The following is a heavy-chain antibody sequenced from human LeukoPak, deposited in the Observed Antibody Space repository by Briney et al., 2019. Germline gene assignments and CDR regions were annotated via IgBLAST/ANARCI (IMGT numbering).Heavy chain of an antibody. J-gene: IGHJ5*02. CDR3: ARRHKAIAVAGINWFDP. Sequence: SETLSLTCTVSGGSISSSDNYWGWIRQPPGKGLEWIASIYYSGSTYYNPSLKSRVTILVDTSMNQYSLMLSSVTAADTAVYYCARRHKAIAVAGINWFDPWGQGTLVTVSS. D-gene: IGHD6-19*01. CDR1: GGSISSSDNY. V-gene: IGHV4-39*07. CDR2: IYYSGST.